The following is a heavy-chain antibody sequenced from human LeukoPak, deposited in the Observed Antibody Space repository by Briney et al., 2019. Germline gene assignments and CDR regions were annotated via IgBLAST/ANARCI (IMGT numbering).Heavy chain of an antibody. V-gene: IGHV3-23*01. D-gene: IGHD5-12*01. CDR2: ISGSGGST. CDR1: GFTFSSYA. Sequence: GGSLRLSCAASGFTFSSYAMSWVRQAPGKGLEWVSAISGSGGSTYYADSVKGRFTISRDNSKNTLYLRMNSLRAEDTAVYYCAKVVYSGYGSPASWFDPWGQGTLVTVSS. CDR3: AKVVYSGYGSPASWFDP. J-gene: IGHJ5*02.